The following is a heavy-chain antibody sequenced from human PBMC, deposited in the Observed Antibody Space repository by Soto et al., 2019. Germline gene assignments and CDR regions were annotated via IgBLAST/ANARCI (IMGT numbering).Heavy chain of an antibody. CDR2: ISSSGSSI. Sequence: PGGSLRFSCAASGFTFSTYSMNWVRQAPGKGLEWVSYISSSGSSIYYADSVKGRFTISRDNAKNSLYLQMNSLRGEDTAVYYCARDPGTTRFEYWGQGTLVTVSS. D-gene: IGHD1-1*01. CDR1: GFTFSTYS. CDR3: ARDPGTTRFEY. J-gene: IGHJ4*02. V-gene: IGHV3-48*01.